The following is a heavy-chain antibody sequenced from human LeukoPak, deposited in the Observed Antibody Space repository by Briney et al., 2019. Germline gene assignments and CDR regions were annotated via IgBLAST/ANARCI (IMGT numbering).Heavy chain of an antibody. V-gene: IGHV3-23*01. D-gene: IGHD2-15*01. CDR1: GFTFSNYA. CDR3: AKDTSAWWYHRSYMNV. Sequence: GGSLRLSCAASGFTFSNYAMSWVRQAPRGGLEWVSAISGSGDTTFHVDSVEARFTTSRDNSKNTLSLQMSGLRVEDSAVYFCAKDTSAWWYHRSYMNVWGTGTTVTVSS. CDR2: ISGSGDTT. J-gene: IGHJ6*03.